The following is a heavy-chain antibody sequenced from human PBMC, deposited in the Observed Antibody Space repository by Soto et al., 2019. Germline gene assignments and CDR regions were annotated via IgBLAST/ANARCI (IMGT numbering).Heavy chain of an antibody. J-gene: IGHJ6*02. D-gene: IGHD3-10*01. CDR3: ARVLYYGSGSYSPYGMDV. CDR1: GVSFNNNG. Sequence: QVQLVQSGGEVKKPGSSVKVSCKTSGVSFNNNGIGWVRPAPGHGLEWMGGVSPPFRTSNYARKFQGRISITADASKGTVNMDLSSLTSEDTAQYYCARVLYYGSGSYSPYGMDVWGQGTTVTVSS. CDR2: VSPPFRTS. V-gene: IGHV1-69*01.